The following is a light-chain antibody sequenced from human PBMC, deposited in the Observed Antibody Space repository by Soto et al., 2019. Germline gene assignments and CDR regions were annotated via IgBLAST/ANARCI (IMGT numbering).Light chain of an antibody. CDR2: KAS. CDR1: PPISSW. V-gene: IGKV1-5*03. Sequence: IETTQSPSTLSGAVGDTVTITCRASPPISSWLAWYQQKPGKAPTLLIYKASTLKSGVPSRFSGSGSGTEFTLTISSLQPDDFATYYCQHYNSYSEAFGQGTKV. J-gene: IGKJ1*01. CDR3: QHYNSYSEA.